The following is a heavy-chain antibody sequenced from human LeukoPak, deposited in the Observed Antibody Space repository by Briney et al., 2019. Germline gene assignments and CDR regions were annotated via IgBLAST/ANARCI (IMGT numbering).Heavy chain of an antibody. Sequence: GGSLRLSCAASGFTFSSYEMNWVRQAPGKGLEWVSYISNSGSTIYYADSVKGRFTISRDNAKNSLYLQMNSLRAEDTAVYYCARAGGVGRYFDWLHSVSVWFDPWGQGTLVTVSS. V-gene: IGHV3-48*03. CDR1: GFTFSSYE. D-gene: IGHD3-9*01. CDR3: ARAGGVGRYFDWLHSVSVWFDP. J-gene: IGHJ5*02. CDR2: ISNSGSTI.